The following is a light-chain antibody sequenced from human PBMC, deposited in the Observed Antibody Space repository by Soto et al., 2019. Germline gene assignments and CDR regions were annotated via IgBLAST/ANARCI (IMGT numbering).Light chain of an antibody. V-gene: IGKV1-5*03. CDR3: QQYNRYPPS. Sequence: DIQMTQSPSTLSASVGDRVTITCRASQGISSWLAWYQQKPGKAPKLMIYKASSLESGVPSRFSGSGSGPEVTLTFSCLQPDDFATYYCQQYNRYPPSFGQGTKVEIK. J-gene: IGKJ1*01. CDR1: QGISSW. CDR2: KAS.